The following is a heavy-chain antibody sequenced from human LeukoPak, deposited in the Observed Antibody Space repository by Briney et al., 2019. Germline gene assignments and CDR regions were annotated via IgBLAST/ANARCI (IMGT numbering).Heavy chain of an antibody. CDR3: AKDWDWELLIFDY. D-gene: IGHD1-26*01. CDR1: GFTFGTYG. Sequence: GGTRRLSCAAPGFTFGTYGMSWVRQAPGKGLEWVSGISGSGGSKYYADSVKGRFTISRDNSKNKLYLQMNSLRAEDTAIYYCAKDWDWELLIFDYWGQGTLVTVSS. J-gene: IGHJ4*02. V-gene: IGHV3-23*01. CDR2: ISGSGGSK.